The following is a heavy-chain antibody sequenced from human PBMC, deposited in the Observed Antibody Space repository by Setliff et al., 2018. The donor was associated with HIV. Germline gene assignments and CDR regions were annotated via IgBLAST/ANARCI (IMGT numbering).Heavy chain of an antibody. CDR2: IYYSGST. Sequence: TLSLTCTVSGGSISSSSYYWGWIRQPPGKGLEWIGTIYYSGSTYYNPSLKSRVTMSIDTSTQQFFLNVTSVTAADTAVYYCAGFSYNFWVYRFDHWGQGALVTVS. D-gene: IGHD3-3*01. CDR3: AGFSYNFWVYRFDH. V-gene: IGHV4-39*07. J-gene: IGHJ4*02. CDR1: GGSISSSSYY.